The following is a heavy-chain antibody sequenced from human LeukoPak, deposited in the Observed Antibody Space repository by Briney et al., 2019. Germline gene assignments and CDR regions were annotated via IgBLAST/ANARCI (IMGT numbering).Heavy chain of an antibody. V-gene: IGHV4-34*01. CDR2: INHSGST. D-gene: IGHD5-12*01. Sequence: SETLSLTCAVYGGSFSGYYWSWIRQPPGKGLEWTGEINHSGSTNYNPSLKSRVTISVDTSKNQFSLKLSSVTAADTAVYYCGRSGYDYGYYGMDVWGQGTTVTVSS. J-gene: IGHJ6*02. CDR3: GRSGYDYGYYGMDV. CDR1: GGSFSGYY.